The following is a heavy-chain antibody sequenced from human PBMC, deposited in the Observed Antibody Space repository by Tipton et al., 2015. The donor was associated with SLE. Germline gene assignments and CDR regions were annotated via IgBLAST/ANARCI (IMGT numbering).Heavy chain of an antibody. CDR2: ISNSGTT. V-gene: IGHV4-59*01. CDR3: AAHQGESSRWQAVVGDYYYYGMNV. CDR1: GGYINIYY. D-gene: IGHD3-16*01. Sequence: PGLVKPSETLSLTCTVSGGYINIYYWDWVRQSPGKGLEWIGSISNSGTTNYNPSLKRRVTMSIDTDKSQFSLTLSSLTAADTAVYYCAAHQGESSRWQAVVGDYYYYGMNVWGQGTTVTVAS. J-gene: IGHJ6*02.